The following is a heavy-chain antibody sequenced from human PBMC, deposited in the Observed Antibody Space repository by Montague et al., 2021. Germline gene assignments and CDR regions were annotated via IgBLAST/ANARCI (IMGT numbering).Heavy chain of an antibody. CDR1: GDSISSYEYY. CDR3: ASDSPVVEPWVGEHKGAFDI. CDR2: VYKRGDT. Sequence: SETLSLTCSVSGDSISSYEYYWTWIRQPAGRGLEWIGRVYKRGDTNTNPSLRSRLTLSVDPSKNHFSLTLTSVTAADTAVYFCASDSPVVEPWVGEHKGAFDIWGQGTMVTVSS. D-gene: IGHD3-10*01. J-gene: IGHJ3*02. V-gene: IGHV4-4*07.